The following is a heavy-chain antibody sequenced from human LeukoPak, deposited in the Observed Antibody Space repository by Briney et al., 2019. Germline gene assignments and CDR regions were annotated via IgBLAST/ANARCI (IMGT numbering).Heavy chain of an antibody. CDR3: AREEYSGSYYFDY. Sequence: PGGSLRLSCAASGFTFSSYSMNWVRQAPGKGPEWVSSISSSSSYIYYADSVKGRFTISRDNAKNSLYLQMNSLRAEDTAVYYCAREEYSGSYYFDYWGQGTLVTVSS. D-gene: IGHD1-26*01. CDR1: GFTFSSYS. CDR2: ISSSSSYI. J-gene: IGHJ4*02. V-gene: IGHV3-21*01.